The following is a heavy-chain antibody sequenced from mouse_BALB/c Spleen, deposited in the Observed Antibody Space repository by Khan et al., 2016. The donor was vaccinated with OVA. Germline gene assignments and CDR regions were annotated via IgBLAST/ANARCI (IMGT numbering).Heavy chain of an antibody. CDR2: IRGGSGT. CDR3: ARAYYRYDGYYAMDY. V-gene: IGHV2-6-4*01. CDR1: GYSFSRYN. Sequence: QVQLKQSGPGLVAPSQTLSITCTVSGYSFSRYNIHWVRQPPGKRLEWLGRIRGGSGTAYNSTLLSRLSISNVNSNSHAFFKMISLQTNDTAVYYCARAYYRYDGYYAMDYWGQGTSVTVSS. J-gene: IGHJ4*01. D-gene: IGHD2-14*01.